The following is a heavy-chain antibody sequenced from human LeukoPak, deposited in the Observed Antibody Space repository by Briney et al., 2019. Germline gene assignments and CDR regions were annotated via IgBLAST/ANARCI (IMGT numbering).Heavy chain of an antibody. CDR2: VIPIFGTA. J-gene: IGHJ5*02. D-gene: IGHD1-26*01. CDR1: GGTFISYA. CDR3: ASVRLVGATGARWFDP. V-gene: IGHV1-69*05. Sequence: SVKVSCKASGGTFISYAISWVRQAPGQGLEWMGGVIPIFGTANYAQKFQGRVTITTDESTSTAYMELSSLRSEDTAVYYCASVRLVGATGARWFDPWGQGTLVTVSS.